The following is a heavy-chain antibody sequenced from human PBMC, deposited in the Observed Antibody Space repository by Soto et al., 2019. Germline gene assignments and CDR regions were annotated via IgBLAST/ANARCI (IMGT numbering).Heavy chain of an antibody. D-gene: IGHD6-19*01. CDR2: IWYAGSNT. CDR3: ARSGG. Sequence: QVQLVESGGGVVQTGRSLRLSCAASGFPFSSYGMHWVRQAPGKGLEWVAVIWYAGSNTYYADSVKGRFTISRDNSKNMLYLQMNSLRAEDTAVYYCARSGGWGQGNMVTVSS. V-gene: IGHV3-33*01. CDR1: GFPFSSYG. J-gene: IGHJ4*02.